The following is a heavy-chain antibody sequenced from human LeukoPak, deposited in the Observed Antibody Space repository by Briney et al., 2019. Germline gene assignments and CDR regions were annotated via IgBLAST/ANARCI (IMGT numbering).Heavy chain of an antibody. CDR2: ISLDGSDE. J-gene: IGHJ5*02. CDR1: GFTFSSYG. CDR3: VKADSGYYR. Sequence: GRSLRLSCAASGFTFSSYGMHWVRQAPGKGLEWVAVISLDGSDEFYADSVKGRFTIFRDNFKNTLYLQLNSLRAEDTAIYYCVKADSGYYRWGQGTLVTVSS. D-gene: IGHD3-22*01. V-gene: IGHV3-30*18.